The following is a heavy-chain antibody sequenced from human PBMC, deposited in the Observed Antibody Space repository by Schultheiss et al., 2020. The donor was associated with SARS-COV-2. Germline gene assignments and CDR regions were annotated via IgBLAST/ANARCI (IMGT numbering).Heavy chain of an antibody. Sequence: SETLSLTCAVSGYSISSGYYWGWIRQPPGKGLEWIGEINHSGSANHNPSLKSRVTISVDTSKNQFSLKLSSVTAADTAVYYCARGGRAVVIAIRRVGLWFDPWGQGTLVTVSS. CDR3: ARGGRAVVIAIRRVGLWFDP. D-gene: IGHD2-21*01. J-gene: IGHJ5*02. V-gene: IGHV4-38-2*01. CDR2: INHSGSA. CDR1: GYSISSGYY.